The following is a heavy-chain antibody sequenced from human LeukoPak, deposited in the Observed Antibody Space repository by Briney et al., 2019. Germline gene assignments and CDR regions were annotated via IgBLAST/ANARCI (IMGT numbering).Heavy chain of an antibody. J-gene: IGHJ3*02. CDR2: INPNSGGT. CDR3: ARDGPLGGAFDT. V-gene: IGHV1-2*02. D-gene: IGHD3-16*01. CDR1: GYTFTGYY. Sequence: ASVKVSCKASGYTFTGYYIHWVRQAPGQGLEWMGWINPNSGGTKYAQKLQGRVTMTRDTSISTAYMDLSRLRSDDTAVYFCARDGPLGGAFDTWGQGTMVTVSS.